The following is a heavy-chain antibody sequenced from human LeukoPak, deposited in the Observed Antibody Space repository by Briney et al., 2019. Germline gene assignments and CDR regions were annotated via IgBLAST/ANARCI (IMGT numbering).Heavy chain of an antibody. D-gene: IGHD6-19*01. J-gene: IGHJ4*02. CDR1: GFTLSNYA. CDR3: AKEMALGIAVAGFFDF. CDR2: ISASGGSS. V-gene: IGHV3-23*01. Sequence: GGSLSLSRAASGFTLSNYAINGVRQAPGKGLEWVSAISASGGSSYYADSVRDRFTISRDNSKNMLYLKMSSLRAEDTAVYYCAKEMALGIAVAGFFDFWGQGTLVTVSS.